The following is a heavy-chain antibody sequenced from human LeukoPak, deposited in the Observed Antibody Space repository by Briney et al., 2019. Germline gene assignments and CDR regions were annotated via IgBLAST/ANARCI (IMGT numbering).Heavy chain of an antibody. J-gene: IGHJ4*02. D-gene: IGHD2-21*02. CDR3: TTVWVYCGGDCYSDY. V-gene: IGHV3-15*01. CDR1: GFTVSSNY. Sequence: PGGSLRLSCAASGFTVSSNYMSWVRQAPGKGLEWVGRIKSKTDGGTTDYAAPVKGRFTISRDDSKNTLYLQMNSLKTEDTAVYYCTTVWVYCGGDCYSDYWGQGTLVTVSS. CDR2: IKSKTDGGTT.